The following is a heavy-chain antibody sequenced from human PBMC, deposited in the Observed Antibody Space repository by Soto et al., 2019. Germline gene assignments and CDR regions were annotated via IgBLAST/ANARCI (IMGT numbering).Heavy chain of an antibody. CDR1: GFTFSSYA. V-gene: IGHV3-23*01. J-gene: IGHJ4*02. Sequence: EVQLLESGGGLVQPGGSLRLSCAASGFTFSSYAMSWVRQAPGKGLEWVSAISGSGGSTYYADSVKGRFTISRDNSKNPLYLQMNSLRAEDTAVYYCAKDLFNIVVVVAALFDYWGQGTLVTVSS. D-gene: IGHD2-15*01. CDR2: ISGSGGST. CDR3: AKDLFNIVVVVAALFDY.